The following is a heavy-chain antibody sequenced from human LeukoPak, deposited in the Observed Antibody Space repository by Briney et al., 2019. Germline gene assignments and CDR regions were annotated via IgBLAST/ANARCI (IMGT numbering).Heavy chain of an antibody. J-gene: IGHJ3*02. CDR3: ARQPGGTAAFDI. V-gene: IGHV4-59*08. CDR1: GGSINSYY. CDR2: ISYTGGET. D-gene: IGHD1-14*01. Sequence: PSETLSLTCTVSGGSINSYYWSGIRQPPGKGLEWIGYISYTGGETNYNPSLKSRLTISVDTSKNQFSLMLTSVTAADTAVYYCARQPGGTAAFDIWAQGTMVTVSS.